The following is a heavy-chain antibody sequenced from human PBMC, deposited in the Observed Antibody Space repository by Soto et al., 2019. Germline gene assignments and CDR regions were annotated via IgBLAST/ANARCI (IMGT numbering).Heavy chain of an antibody. CDR2: VYYDGST. CDR3: ARRICSGGSCPFDY. J-gene: IGHJ4*02. D-gene: IGHD2-15*01. V-gene: IGHV4-39*01. Sequence: SETLSRTCTVSGGSISSSSYYWGWIRQPPGKGLEWIGTVYYDGSTYYHPSLKSRVTTYVDTSKNQFSLRLSSVTAADTAVYYCARRICSGGSCPFDYWGRGTLVTVSS. CDR1: GGSISSSSYY.